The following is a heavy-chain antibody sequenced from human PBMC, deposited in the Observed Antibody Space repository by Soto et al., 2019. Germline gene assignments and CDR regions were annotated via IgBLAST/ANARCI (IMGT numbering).Heavy chain of an antibody. Sequence: QVQLVESGGGVVQPGRCLRVSCAASGLTFNTYGMHWVRQAPGKGLEWVAVISYDGSNEYYADSVKGRFTISRDNSKNTLYLQMSSLRAEDTAVYYCAKGFSYSVIDYWGQVTLVTVSS. CDR2: ISYDGSNE. D-gene: IGHD5-18*01. J-gene: IGHJ4*02. CDR1: GLTFNTYG. CDR3: AKGFSYSVIDY. V-gene: IGHV3-30*18.